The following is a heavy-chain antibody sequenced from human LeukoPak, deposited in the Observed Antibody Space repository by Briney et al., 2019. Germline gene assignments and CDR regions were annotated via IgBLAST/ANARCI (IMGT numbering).Heavy chain of an antibody. CDR2: INPSGGST. D-gene: IGHD6-19*01. CDR3: ARDRSSGWYPLDY. CDR1: GYTFTNYY. J-gene: IGHJ4*02. V-gene: IGHV1-46*01. Sequence: ASVRVSCKASGYTFTNYYVHWVRQAPGQGLEWMGIINPSGGSTMNAQKFQGRVTMTRDTSTGTVYMELSSLRSEDTAVYYCARDRSSGWYPLDYWGQGTLVTV.